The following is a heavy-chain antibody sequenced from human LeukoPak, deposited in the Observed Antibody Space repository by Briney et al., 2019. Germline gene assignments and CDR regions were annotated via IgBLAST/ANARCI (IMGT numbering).Heavy chain of an antibody. V-gene: IGHV4-30-2*01. J-gene: IGHJ4*02. CDR3: ARADWGAFDY. Sequence: SQTLSLTCAVSGGSISSGGYSWSWIRQPPGKGLEWIGYIYHSGSTYYNPSLKSRVTISVDRSKNQFSLKLSSVTAADTAVYYCARADWGAFDYWGQGTLVTVSS. CDR2: IYHSGST. D-gene: IGHD3-9*01. CDR1: GGSISSGGYS.